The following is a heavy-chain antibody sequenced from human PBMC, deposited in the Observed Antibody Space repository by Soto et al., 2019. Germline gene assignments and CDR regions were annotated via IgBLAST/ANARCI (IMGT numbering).Heavy chain of an antibody. J-gene: IGHJ4*02. CDR2: IYWDDDE. V-gene: IGHV2-5*02. CDR1: GFSLTTAGVG. CDR3: AHSRNLITEDAQVGDFDY. D-gene: IGHD3-10*01. Sequence: QINLKESGPTLVKPTQTLTLTCSFSGFSLTTAGVGVGWVRQSPGEALEWLALIYWDDDERYSPSLKTRLTITKVTSKIQVVRKMTNMAPVDTATYYCAHSRNLITEDAQVGDFDYWGQGTLFTVSS.